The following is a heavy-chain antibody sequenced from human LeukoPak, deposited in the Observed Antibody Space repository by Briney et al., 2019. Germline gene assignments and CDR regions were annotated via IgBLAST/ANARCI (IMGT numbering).Heavy chain of an antibody. CDR3: AREGLSGSDFGRFDP. J-gene: IGHJ5*02. CDR1: GGSFSGYY. D-gene: IGHD5-12*01. Sequence: SETLSLTCAVYGGSFSGYYWSWIRQPPGKGLEWIGEINHSGSTNYNPSLKSRVTISVDTSKNQFSLKLSSVTAADTAVYYCAREGLSGSDFGRFDPWGQGTLVTVSS. CDR2: INHSGST. V-gene: IGHV4-34*01.